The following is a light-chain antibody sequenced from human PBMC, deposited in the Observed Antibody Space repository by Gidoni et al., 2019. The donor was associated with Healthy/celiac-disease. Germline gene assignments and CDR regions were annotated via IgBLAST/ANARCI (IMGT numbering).Light chain of an antibody. CDR1: QSIISW. J-gene: IGKJ5*01. V-gene: IGKV1-5*03. Sequence: DIQMTQSPSTLSASVGDRVTSTCRASQSIISWLALYQQKAGKAPKLLIYTVYSLESGVPSRFSCSVSVTEFTFTISSLQPDPFSTYYCQQYNSYPLTFGQGTRLEIK. CDR2: TVY. CDR3: QQYNSYPLT.